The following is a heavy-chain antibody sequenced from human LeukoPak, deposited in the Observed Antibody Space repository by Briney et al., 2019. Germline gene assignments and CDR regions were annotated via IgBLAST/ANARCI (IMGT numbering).Heavy chain of an antibody. Sequence: SETLSLTCTVSGGSISSSSYYWGWIRQPPGKGLEWIGSIYYSGSTNYNPSLKSRVTISVDTSKNQFSLKLSSVTAADTAVYYCARYTYSSIHDAFDIWGQGTMVTVSS. V-gene: IGHV4-39*07. CDR2: IYYSGST. CDR3: ARYTYSSIHDAFDI. J-gene: IGHJ3*02. D-gene: IGHD6-13*01. CDR1: GGSISSSSYY.